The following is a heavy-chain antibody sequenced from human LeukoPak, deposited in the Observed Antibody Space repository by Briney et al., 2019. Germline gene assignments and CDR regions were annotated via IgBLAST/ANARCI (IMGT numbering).Heavy chain of an antibody. J-gene: IGHJ3*02. CDR2: IIPIFGTA. Sequence: SVRVSCKASGGTFSSYAISWVRQAPGQGLEWMGGIIPIFGTANYAQKFQGRVTITADESTSTAYMELSSLRSEDTAVYYCATEKVLVGALGAFDIWGQGTMVTVSS. CDR1: GGTFSSYA. CDR3: ATEKVLVGALGAFDI. V-gene: IGHV1-69*13. D-gene: IGHD1-26*01.